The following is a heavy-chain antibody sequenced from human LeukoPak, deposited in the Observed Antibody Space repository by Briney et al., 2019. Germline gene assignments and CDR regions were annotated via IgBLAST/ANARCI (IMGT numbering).Heavy chain of an antibody. D-gene: IGHD6-19*01. CDR2: INAGHGNT. J-gene: IGHJ4*02. CDR3: ARGAGFAEALPEY. V-gene: IGHV1-3*01. Sequence: VASVKVSCKASGYTFTSYAIQWVRPAPGQRLEWMGWINAGHGNTKYSQKFQGRVTFTRDTSASTAYMELSSLRSEDTAVYYCARGAGFAEALPEYWGQGTLLTVSS. CDR1: GYTFTSYA.